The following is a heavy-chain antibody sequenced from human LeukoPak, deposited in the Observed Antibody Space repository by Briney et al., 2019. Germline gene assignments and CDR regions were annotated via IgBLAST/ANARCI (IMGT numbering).Heavy chain of an antibody. J-gene: IGHJ6*04. V-gene: IGHV3-30*18. CDR1: GFTFSRNS. CDR3: AKTPRKDYYYGMDV. CDR2: ISYDGSNK. Sequence: GGSLRLSCAVSGFTFSRNSVHWVRQAPGKGLEWVAVISYDGSNKYYADSVKGRFTISRDNSKNTLYLQMNSLRAEDTAVYYCAKTPRKDYYYGMDVWGKGTTVTVSS.